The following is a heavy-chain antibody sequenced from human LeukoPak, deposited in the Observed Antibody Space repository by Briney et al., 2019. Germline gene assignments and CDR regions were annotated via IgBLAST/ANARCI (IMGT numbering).Heavy chain of an antibody. CDR3: ARVVVTAARPNWYFDL. CDR2: IYYSGST. J-gene: IGHJ2*01. CDR1: GGSISSGGYY. D-gene: IGHD2-21*02. Sequence: SETLSLTCTVSGGSISSGGYYWSWIRQHPGKGLEWIGYIYYSGSTYYNSSPKSRVTMSIDTSKNQFSLKLSSVTAADTAVYYCARVVVTAARPNWYFDLWGRGTLVTVSS. V-gene: IGHV4-31*03.